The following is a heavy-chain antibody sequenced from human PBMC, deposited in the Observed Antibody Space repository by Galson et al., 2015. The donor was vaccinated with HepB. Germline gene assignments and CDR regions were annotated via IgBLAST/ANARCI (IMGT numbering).Heavy chain of an antibody. J-gene: IGHJ4*02. D-gene: IGHD3-22*01. CDR3: TRHYYDSSGYPIPDY. CDR1: GFTFSGSA. V-gene: IGHV3-73*01. CDR2: ITKKADDYAT. Sequence: SLRLSCAASGFTFSGSAIHWVRQASGKGLEWVGRITKKADDYATAYVASVQGRFTISRDDSKNTAYLQMNSLKTEDTAVYYCTRHYYDSSGYPIPDYWGQGTLVTVSS.